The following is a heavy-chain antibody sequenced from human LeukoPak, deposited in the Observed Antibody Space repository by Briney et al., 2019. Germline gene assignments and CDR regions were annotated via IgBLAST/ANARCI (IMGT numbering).Heavy chain of an antibody. J-gene: IGHJ4*02. V-gene: IGHV3-23*01. CDR1: GFTFSSYG. CDR2: ISGSGGST. D-gene: IGHD1-26*01. CDR3: AKWSQLDSLDY. Sequence: GGSLRLSCAASGFTFSSYGMSWVRQAPGKGLEWVSAISGSGGSTYYADSVKGLFTISRDNSKNTLYLQMNSLRAEDTAVYYCAKWSQLDSLDYWGQGTLVTVSS.